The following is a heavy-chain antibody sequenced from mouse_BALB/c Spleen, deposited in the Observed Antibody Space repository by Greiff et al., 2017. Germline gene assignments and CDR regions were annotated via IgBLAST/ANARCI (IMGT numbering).Heavy chain of an antibody. V-gene: IGHV1S135*01. J-gene: IGHJ3*01. CDR3: SRSQLGLRDWFAY. CDR1: GYAFTSYN. CDR2: IDPYNGGT. D-gene: IGHD3-1*01. Sequence: EVQLQQSGPELVKPGASVKVSCKASGYAFTSYNMYWVKQSHGKSLEWIGYIDPYNGGTSYNQKFKGKATLTVDKSSSTAYMHLNSLTSEDSAVYYCSRSQLGLRDWFAYWGQGTLVTVSA.